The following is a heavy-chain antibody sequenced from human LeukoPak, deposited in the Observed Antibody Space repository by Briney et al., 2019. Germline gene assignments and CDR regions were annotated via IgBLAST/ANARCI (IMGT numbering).Heavy chain of an antibody. CDR1: GGSISSSSYY. V-gene: IGHV4-61*02. J-gene: IGHJ5*02. CDR3: ARAGSSPGIVVVPAAIGPPKYNWFDP. D-gene: IGHD2-2*01. CDR2: IYTSGST. Sequence: PSETLSLTCTVSGGSISSSSYYWSWIRQPAGKGLEWIGRIYTSGSTNYNPSLKSRVTISVDTSKNQFSLKLSSVTAADTAVYYCARAGSSPGIVVVPAAIGPPKYNWFDPWGQGTLVTVSS.